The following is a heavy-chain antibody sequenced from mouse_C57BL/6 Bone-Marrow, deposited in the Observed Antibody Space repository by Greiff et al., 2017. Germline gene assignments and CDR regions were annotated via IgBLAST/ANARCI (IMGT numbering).Heavy chain of an antibody. J-gene: IGHJ3*01. CDR2: IDPETGGT. CDR3: TRFDTPFAY. Sequence: VQLQQSGAELVRPGASVTLSCKASGYTFTDYEMHWVKQTPVHGLEWIGAIDPETGGTAYNQKFKAKAILTADKSSSTAYMELRSLTSEDSAGYYCTRFDTPFAYWGQGTLVTVSA. CDR1: GYTFTDYE. D-gene: IGHD5-1-1*01. V-gene: IGHV1-15*01.